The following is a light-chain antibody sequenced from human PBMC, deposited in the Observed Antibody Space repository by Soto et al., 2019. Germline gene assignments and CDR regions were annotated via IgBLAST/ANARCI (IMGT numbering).Light chain of an antibody. J-gene: IGKJ1*01. CDR1: QDISGW. CDR2: GAF. V-gene: IGKV1D-12*01. CDR3: QQANSFPWT. Sequence: DIQMTQSPSSVSASVGDRVTITCRASQDISGWLAWFQQKPGEAPKLLIYGAFSLQSGVPSRFSGSGSGTDFTLTISSLQPEDSATYYCQQANSFPWTFGQGTKVE.